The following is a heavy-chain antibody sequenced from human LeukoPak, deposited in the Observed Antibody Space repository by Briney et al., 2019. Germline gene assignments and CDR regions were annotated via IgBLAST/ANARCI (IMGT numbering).Heavy chain of an antibody. CDR1: GFTFGDYS. V-gene: IGHV3-49*03. CDR2: IRSKAYGGTI. CDR3: SRNPYYDFCCFDY. Sequence: GGSLRLCCTASGFTFGDYSMSWFRQAPGKGLEWVGFIRSKAYGGTIQYAASVRGRFTISKDDSKSIAYLQMDSLKTEDTAMYYCSRNPYYDFCCFDYWGQGTLVTVSS. J-gene: IGHJ4*02. D-gene: IGHD3-3*01.